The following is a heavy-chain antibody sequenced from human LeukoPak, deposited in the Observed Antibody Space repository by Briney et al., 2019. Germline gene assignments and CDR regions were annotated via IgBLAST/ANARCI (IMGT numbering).Heavy chain of an antibody. J-gene: IGHJ4*02. CDR3: ANAMVRGVIITWGFDY. CDR1: GFTFSSYG. V-gene: IGHV3-30*18. CDR2: ISYDGSNK. D-gene: IGHD3-10*01. Sequence: GGSLRLSCAASGFTFSSYGMHWGRQAPGNGLEGVAVISYDGSNKYYADSVKGRFTISRDNSKNTLYLQMNSLRAEDTAVYYCANAMVRGVIITWGFDYWGQGTLVTVSS.